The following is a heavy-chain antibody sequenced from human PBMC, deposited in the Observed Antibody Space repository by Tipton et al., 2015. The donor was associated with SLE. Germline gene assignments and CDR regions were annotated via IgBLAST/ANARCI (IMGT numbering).Heavy chain of an antibody. Sequence: TLSLTCTVSGGSISSYYWSWIRQPPGKGLEWIGYIYYSGSTNYNPSLKSRVTISVDTSKNQFSLKLSSVTAADPAVYYCARGSTGYTSGWHYFSAFDIWGEGTMVTVSS. J-gene: IGHJ3*02. CDR2: IYYSGST. CDR3: ARGSTGYTSGWHYFSAFDI. D-gene: IGHD6-19*01. V-gene: IGHV4-59*01. CDR1: GGSISSYY.